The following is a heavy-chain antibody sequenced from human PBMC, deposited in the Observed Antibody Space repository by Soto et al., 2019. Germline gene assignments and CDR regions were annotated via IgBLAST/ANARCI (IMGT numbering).Heavy chain of an antibody. D-gene: IGHD3-22*01. CDR1: GFTFSSYA. CDR2: ISYDGRSK. J-gene: IGHJ4*02. V-gene: IGHV3-30*18. CDR3: AKALSSRVVISTCFDY. Sequence: QVQLVESGGGVVQPGRSLSLTCAASGFTFSSYAMHWVRQAPGTGLEWVAVISYDGRSKYYADSIKGRFTISSDNSKNTLYLQMTDLRPEDLAGYYCAKALSSRVVISTCFDYWGQGTLVTVSS.